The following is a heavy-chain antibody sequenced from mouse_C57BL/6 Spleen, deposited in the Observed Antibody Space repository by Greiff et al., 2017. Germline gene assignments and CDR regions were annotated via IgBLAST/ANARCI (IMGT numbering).Heavy chain of an antibody. Sequence: QVQLKQPGPGLVQPSQSLSITCTVSGFSLTSYGVHWVRQSPGKGLEWLGVIWSGGSTDYNAAFISRLSISKDNSKGQVFFKMNSLQADDTAIYYCARNRGIYDGYYEAMDYWGQGTSVTVSS. CDR2: IWSGGST. CDR3: ARNRGIYDGYYEAMDY. CDR1: GFSLTSYG. D-gene: IGHD2-3*01. V-gene: IGHV2-2*01. J-gene: IGHJ4*01.